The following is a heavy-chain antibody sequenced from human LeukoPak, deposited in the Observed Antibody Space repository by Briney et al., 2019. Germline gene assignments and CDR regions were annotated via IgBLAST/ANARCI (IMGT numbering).Heavy chain of an antibody. J-gene: IGHJ4*02. CDR2: IYYSGST. Sequence: SETLSLTCTVSGGSISSYYWSWIRQPPGKGLEWIGYIYYSGSTNYNPSLKSRVTISVDTSKNQFSLKLSSVTAVDTAVYYCARLSSGYKTNFDYWGQGTLVTVSS. CDR3: ARLSSGYKTNFDY. CDR1: GGSISSYY. D-gene: IGHD3-22*01. V-gene: IGHV4-59*08.